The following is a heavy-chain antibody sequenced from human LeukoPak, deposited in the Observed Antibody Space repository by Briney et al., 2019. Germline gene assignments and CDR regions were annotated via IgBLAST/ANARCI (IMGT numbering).Heavy chain of an antibody. Sequence: GGSLRLSCAASGFTFSSYAMSWVRQAPGKGLEWVSAISGSGGSTCYADSVKGRFTISRDNAKNSLYLQMNSLRAEDTAVYYCARGSNYYYSMDVWGQGTTVTVSS. J-gene: IGHJ6*02. CDR2: ISGSGGST. CDR3: ARGSNYYYSMDV. CDR1: GFTFSSYA. V-gene: IGHV3-23*01.